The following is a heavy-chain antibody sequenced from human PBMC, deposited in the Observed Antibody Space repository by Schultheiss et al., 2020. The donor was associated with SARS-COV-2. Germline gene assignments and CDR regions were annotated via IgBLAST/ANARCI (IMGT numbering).Heavy chain of an antibody. CDR3: TTETTVTTGGIVAFDI. V-gene: IGHV3-15*01. CDR2: IRSKTDGGTT. CDR1: GFTFSSYA. Sequence: GESLKISCAASGFTFSSYAMSWVRQAPGKGLEWVGRIRSKTDGGTTYYAAPVKGRFTISRDDSKNTLYLQMNSLKTEDTAVYYCTTETTVTTGGIVAFDIWGQGTMVTVSS. J-gene: IGHJ3*02. D-gene: IGHD4-17*01.